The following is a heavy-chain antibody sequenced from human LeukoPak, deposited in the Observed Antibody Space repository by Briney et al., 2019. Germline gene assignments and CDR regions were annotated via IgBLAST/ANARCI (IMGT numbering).Heavy chain of an antibody. CDR2: ISSTGDNT. CDR1: GFSFRSYA. CDR3: ARVGSLKGFFDR. J-gene: IGHJ4*02. D-gene: IGHD3-9*01. Sequence: PGGSLRLSCAASGFSFRSYALHWVRQAPGKGLEHVSAISSTGDNTNYAASVKGRFTISRDTSKNTLYLQMGRPRADDRTVYYCARVGSLKGFFDRWGQGTLVTVSS. V-gene: IGHV3-64*02.